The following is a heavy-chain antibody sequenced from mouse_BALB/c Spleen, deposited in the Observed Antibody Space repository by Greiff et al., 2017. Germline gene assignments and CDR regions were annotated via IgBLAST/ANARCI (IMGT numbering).Heavy chain of an antibody. CDR2: ILPGSGST. J-gene: IGHJ4*01. Sequence: QVQLQQSGAELMKPGASVKISCKATGYTFSSYWIEWVKQRPGHGLEWIGEILPGSGSTNYNEKFKGKATFTADTSSNTAYMQLSSLTSEDSAVYYCARGRQLGLQDYAMDYWGQGTSVTVSS. CDR1: GYTFSSYW. V-gene: IGHV1-9*01. CDR3: ARGRQLGLQDYAMDY. D-gene: IGHD3-2*01.